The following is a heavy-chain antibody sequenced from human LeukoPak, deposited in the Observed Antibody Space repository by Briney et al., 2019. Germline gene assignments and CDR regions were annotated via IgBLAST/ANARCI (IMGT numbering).Heavy chain of an antibody. Sequence: GGSLRLSCAASGFNFRNYPMHWVRQAPGKGLEYVSAIGGNGDTTYYEDSVKGRVTISRDNSKNTLYLQLSSLRVEDTAVYYCVKDEGYCSSASCSPSCWGHGTLVTVSS. CDR3: VKDEGYCSSASCSPSC. J-gene: IGHJ4*01. D-gene: IGHD2-2*01. CDR1: GFNFRNYP. V-gene: IGHV3-64D*06. CDR2: IGGNGDTT.